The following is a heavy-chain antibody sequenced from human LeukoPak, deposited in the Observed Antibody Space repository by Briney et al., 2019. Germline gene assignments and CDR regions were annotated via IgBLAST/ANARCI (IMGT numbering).Heavy chain of an antibody. CDR2: IYESGST. Sequence: SETLSLTCTVSGGSISSSSYYWGWIRQPPGKGLEWIVSIYESGSTYYNPSRNIRVTISVDTYKNQFSLKLSSVTAADTAVYYCARVGYSGIAAAGQIDYWGQGTLVTVSS. CDR1: GGSISSSSYY. J-gene: IGHJ4*02. V-gene: IGHV4-39*07. D-gene: IGHD6-13*01. CDR3: ARVGYSGIAAAGQIDY.